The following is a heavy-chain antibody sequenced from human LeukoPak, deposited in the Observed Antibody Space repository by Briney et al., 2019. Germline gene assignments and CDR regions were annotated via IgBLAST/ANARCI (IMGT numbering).Heavy chain of an antibody. Sequence: PSETLSLTCAVYGGSFSGYYWSWIRQPPGKGLEWIGEIKHSGSTNYNPSLKSRVTISVDTSKNQFSLKLSSVTAADTAVYYCARAHYDYVWGSYPNAFDIWGQGTMVTVSS. D-gene: IGHD3-16*02. J-gene: IGHJ3*02. CDR3: ARAHYDYVWGSYPNAFDI. CDR1: GGSFSGYY. V-gene: IGHV4-34*01. CDR2: IKHSGST.